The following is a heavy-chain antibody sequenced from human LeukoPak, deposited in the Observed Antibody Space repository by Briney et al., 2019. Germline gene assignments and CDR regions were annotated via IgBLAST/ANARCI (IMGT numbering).Heavy chain of an antibody. J-gene: IGHJ5*02. Sequence: PSETLSLTCTVSGGSISSGGYYWSWIRQHPGKGLEWIGYIYYSGSTYYNPSLKSRVTISVDTSKNQFSLKLSSVTAADTAVYYCARDVDPNWFDPWGQGTLVTVSS. CDR1: GGSISSGGYY. CDR2: IYYSGST. CDR3: ARDVDPNWFDP. V-gene: IGHV4-31*03. D-gene: IGHD3/OR15-3a*01.